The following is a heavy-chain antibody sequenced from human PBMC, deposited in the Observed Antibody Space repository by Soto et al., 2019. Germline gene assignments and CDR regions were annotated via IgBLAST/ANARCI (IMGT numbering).Heavy chain of an antibody. CDR2: ISDTGGST. Sequence: PGGSLRRSCAASGFTFSIYAMNWVRQAPGKGLEWVSSISDTGGSTYYADSVKGRFTISRDNSKNTLYLQMNSLRAEDTAVHYCANTTVNRFFYYYDMDVWGQGTTVTVSS. D-gene: IGHD4-17*01. CDR1: GFTFSIYA. CDR3: ANTTVNRFFYYYDMDV. J-gene: IGHJ6*02. V-gene: IGHV3-23*01.